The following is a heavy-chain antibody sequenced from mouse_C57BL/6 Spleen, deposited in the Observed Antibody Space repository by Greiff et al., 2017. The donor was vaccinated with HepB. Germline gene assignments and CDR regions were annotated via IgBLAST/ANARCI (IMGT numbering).Heavy chain of an antibody. D-gene: IGHD1-1*01. CDR2: IFPGSGST. V-gene: IGHV1-75*01. CDR3: EKRGSSYEGWFAY. J-gene: IGHJ3*01. CDR1: GYTFTDYY. Sequence: QVQLKESGPELVKPGASVKISCKASGYTFTDYYINWVKQRPGQGLEWIGWIFPGSGSTYYNEKFKGKATLTVDKSSSTAYMLLSSLTSEDSAVYFCEKRGSSYEGWFAYWGQGTLVTVSA.